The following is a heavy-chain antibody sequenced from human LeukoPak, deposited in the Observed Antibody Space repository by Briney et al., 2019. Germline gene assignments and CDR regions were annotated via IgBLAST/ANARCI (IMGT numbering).Heavy chain of an antibody. Sequence: PSETLSLTCTVSGGSISSYYWSWIRQPPGKGLERIGYIYYSGSTNYNPSLKSRVTISVDTSKNQFSLKLSSVTAADTAVYYCARVSYDSSGYYSYFDYWGQGTLVTVSS. J-gene: IGHJ4*02. V-gene: IGHV4-59*08. D-gene: IGHD3-22*01. CDR3: ARVSYDSSGYYSYFDY. CDR2: IYYSGST. CDR1: GGSISSYY.